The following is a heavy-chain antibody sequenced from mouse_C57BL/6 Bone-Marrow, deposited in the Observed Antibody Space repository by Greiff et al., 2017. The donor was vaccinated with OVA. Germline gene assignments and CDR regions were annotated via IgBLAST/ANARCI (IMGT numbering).Heavy chain of an antibody. J-gene: IGHJ2*01. CDR2: ISDGGSYT. Sequence: EVKLQESGGGLVKPGGSLKLSCAASGFTFSSYAMSWVRQTPEKRLEWVATISDGGSYTYYPDNVKGRFTISRDNAKNNLYLQMSHLKSEDTAMYYCARALRDYWGQGTTLTVSS. CDR1: GFTFSSYA. V-gene: IGHV5-4*03. D-gene: IGHD3-2*02. CDR3: ARALRDY.